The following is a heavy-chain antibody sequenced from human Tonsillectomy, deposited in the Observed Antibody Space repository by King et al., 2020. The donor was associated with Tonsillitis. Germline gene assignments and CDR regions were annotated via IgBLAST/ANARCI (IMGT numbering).Heavy chain of an antibody. Sequence: QLVQSGAEVKKPGASVKVSCKASGYIFTSSDISWVRQAPGQGLEWMGWISAYNGHINYAQKLQGRGTLTTDTSTSTAYMELRGLRSDDTAVYYCARGLVRGVILDYFDYWGQGTLVTVSS. CDR2: ISAYNGHI. V-gene: IGHV1-18*01. D-gene: IGHD3-10*01. CDR3: ARGLVRGVILDYFDY. J-gene: IGHJ4*02. CDR1: GYIFTSSD.